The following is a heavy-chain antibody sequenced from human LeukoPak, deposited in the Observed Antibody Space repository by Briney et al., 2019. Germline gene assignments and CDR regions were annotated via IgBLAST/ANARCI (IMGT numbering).Heavy chain of an antibody. D-gene: IGHD1-26*01. V-gene: IGHV4-30-4*08. CDR2: MHYTGNT. Sequence: SQTLSLTCTVSGDSITSGDYSWTWIRQPPGKGLEWVAYMHYTGNTYYTSSLKSRLTISVDTSKNQFSLRLSFVTAADTAMYSCARHLSGSSWFDPWGQGTLVTVSS. J-gene: IGHJ5*02. CDR3: ARHLSGSSWFDP. CDR1: GDSITSGDYS.